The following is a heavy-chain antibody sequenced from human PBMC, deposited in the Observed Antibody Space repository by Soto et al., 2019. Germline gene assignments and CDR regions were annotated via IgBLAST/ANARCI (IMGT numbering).Heavy chain of an antibody. V-gene: IGHV4-39*01. J-gene: IGHJ5*02. CDR2: IYYSGST. D-gene: IGHD5-12*01. Sequence: SETLSLTCTVSGGSISSSSYYWGWIRQPPGKGLEWIGSIYYSGSTYYNPSLKSRVTISVDTSKNQFSLKLSSVTAADTAVYYCARQVLVATIGIPFPRFDPWGQGTLVTVSS. CDR3: ARQVLVATIGIPFPRFDP. CDR1: GGSISSSSYY.